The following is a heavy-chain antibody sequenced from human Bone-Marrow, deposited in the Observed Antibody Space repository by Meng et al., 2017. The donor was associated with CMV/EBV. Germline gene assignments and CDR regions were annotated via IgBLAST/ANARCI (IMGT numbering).Heavy chain of an antibody. J-gene: IGHJ6*02. Sequence: LSLTCAASGFTFSSYWMHWVRQAPGKGLVWVSRINSDGSSTSYADSVKGRFTISRDNAKNTLYLQMNSLRAEDTAVYYCARDPPDQRITMVRGVIWGMDVWGQGTTVTVSS. CDR2: INSDGSST. V-gene: IGHV3-74*01. CDR1: GFTFSSYW. D-gene: IGHD3-10*01. CDR3: ARDPPDQRITMVRGVIWGMDV.